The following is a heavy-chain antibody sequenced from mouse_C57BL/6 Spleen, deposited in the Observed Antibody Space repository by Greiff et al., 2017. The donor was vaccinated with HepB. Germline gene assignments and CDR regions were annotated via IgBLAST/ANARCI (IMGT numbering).Heavy chain of an antibody. J-gene: IGHJ2*01. Sequence: VQLKESGPELVKPGASVKMSCKASGYTFTDYNMHWVKQSHGKSLEWIGYINPNNGGTSYNQKFKGKATLTVNKSSSTAYMELRSLTSEDSAVYYCARDYYSNYEDVYFDYWGQGTTLTVSS. CDR1: GYTFTDYN. V-gene: IGHV1-22*01. D-gene: IGHD2-5*01. CDR2: INPNNGGT. CDR3: ARDYYSNYEDVYFDY.